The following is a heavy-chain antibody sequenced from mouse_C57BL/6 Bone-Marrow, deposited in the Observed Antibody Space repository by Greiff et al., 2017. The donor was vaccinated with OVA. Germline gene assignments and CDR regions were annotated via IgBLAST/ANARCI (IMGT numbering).Heavy chain of an antibody. V-gene: IGHV14-3*01. Sequence: DVKLVESVAELVRPGASVKLSCTASGFNIKNTYMHWVKQRPEQGLEWIGRIDPANGNTKYAPKFQGKATITADTSSNTAYLQLSSLTSEDTAIYYCASWYYDYDAWFAYWGQGTLVTVSA. CDR1: GFNIKNTY. J-gene: IGHJ3*01. D-gene: IGHD2-4*01. CDR3: ASWYYDYDAWFAY. CDR2: IDPANGNT.